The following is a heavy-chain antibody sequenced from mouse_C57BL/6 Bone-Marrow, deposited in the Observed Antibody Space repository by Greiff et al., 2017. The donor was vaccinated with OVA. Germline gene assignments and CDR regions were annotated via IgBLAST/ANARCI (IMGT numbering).Heavy chain of an antibody. CDR1: GYTFTDYE. V-gene: IGHV1-15*01. Sequence: QVQLQQSGAELVRPGASVTLSCKASGYTFTDYEMHWVKQTPVHGLEWIGAIDPETGGTAYNQKFKGKAILTADKSSRTAYMELRSLTSEDSAVDYCTRSYSNYGDFDYWGQGTTLTVSS. CDR3: TRSYSNYGDFDY. D-gene: IGHD2-5*01. J-gene: IGHJ2*01. CDR2: IDPETGGT.